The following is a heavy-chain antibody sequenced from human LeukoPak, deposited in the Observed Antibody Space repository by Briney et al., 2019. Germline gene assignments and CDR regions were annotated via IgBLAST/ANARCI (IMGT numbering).Heavy chain of an antibody. D-gene: IGHD3-10*01. CDR2: IYYSGST. CDR3: ARGGYYGSGNDFRFDP. CDR1: GGSISSYY. V-gene: IGHV4-59*01. Sequence: SETLPLTCTVSGGSISSYYWSWIRQPPGKGLEWIGYIYYSGSTNYNPSLKSRVTISVDTSKNQFSLKLSSVTPADTAVYYCARGGYYGSGNDFRFDPWGQGTLVTVSS. J-gene: IGHJ5*02.